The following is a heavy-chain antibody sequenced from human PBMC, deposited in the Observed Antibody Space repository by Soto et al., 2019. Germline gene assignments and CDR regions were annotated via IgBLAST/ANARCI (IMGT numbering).Heavy chain of an antibody. V-gene: IGHV1-46*01. CDR1: GYTFTSYY. Sequence: ASVKVSCKASGYTFTSYYMHWVRQAPGQGLEWMGIINPSGGSTSYAQKFQGRVTMTRDTSTSTVYMELSSLRAEDTALYYCAKDTGISPRSPYYFDYWGQGTLVTVSS. D-gene: IGHD4-17*01. J-gene: IGHJ4*02. CDR2: INPSGGST. CDR3: AKDTGISPRSPYYFDY.